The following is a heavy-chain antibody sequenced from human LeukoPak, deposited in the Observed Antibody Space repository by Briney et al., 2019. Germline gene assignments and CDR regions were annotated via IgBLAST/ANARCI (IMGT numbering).Heavy chain of an antibody. Sequence: PGGSLRLSCAASGFTFSSYGMHWVRQAPGKGLEWVAFIRYDGSNKYYADSVKGRFTISRDNSKNTLYLQMNSLRAEDTAVYYCAKDRQSGGSSRSGGGFDYWGQGTLVTVSS. V-gene: IGHV3-30*02. CDR2: IRYDGSNK. CDR1: GFTFSSYG. D-gene: IGHD2-15*01. CDR3: AKDRQSGGSSRSGGGFDY. J-gene: IGHJ4*02.